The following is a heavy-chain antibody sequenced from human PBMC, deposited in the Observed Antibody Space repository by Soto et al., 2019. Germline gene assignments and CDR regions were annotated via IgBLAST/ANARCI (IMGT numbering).Heavy chain of an antibody. J-gene: IGHJ6*02. D-gene: IGHD3-10*01. CDR2: IRSKAYGGTT. CDR1: GFTFGDYA. V-gene: IGHV3-49*03. Sequence: GGSLRLSCTASGFTFGDYAMSWFRQAPGKGLEWVGFIRSKAYGGTTEYAASVKGRFTISRDDSKSIAYLQMNSLKTEDTAVYYCTSSLLWFGELSRYYYGMGVWGQGTTVTVSS. CDR3: TSSLLWFGELSRYYYGMGV.